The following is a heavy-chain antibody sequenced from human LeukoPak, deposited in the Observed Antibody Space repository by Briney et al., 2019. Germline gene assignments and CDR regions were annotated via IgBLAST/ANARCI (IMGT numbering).Heavy chain of an antibody. J-gene: IGHJ5*02. V-gene: IGHV4-34*01. D-gene: IGHD3-22*01. CDR3: ARDFGDYYDSSGLNWFDP. Sequence: GSLRLSCAASGFTVSSNYMSWVRQAPGKGLEWIGEINHSGSTNYNPSLKSRVTISVDTSKNQFSLKLSSVTAADTAVYYCARDFGDYYDSSGLNWFDPWGQGTLVTVSS. CDR2: INHSGST. CDR1: GFTVSSNY.